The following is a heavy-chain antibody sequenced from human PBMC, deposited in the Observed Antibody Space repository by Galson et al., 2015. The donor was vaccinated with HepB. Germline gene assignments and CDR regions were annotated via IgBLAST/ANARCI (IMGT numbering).Heavy chain of an antibody. V-gene: IGHV1-3*01. CDR1: GYTFTSYA. CDR3: ARDRPPVGQIIAAAGADY. Sequence: SVKVSCKASGYTFTSYAMHWVRQAPGQRLEWMGWINAGNGNTKYSQKFQGRVTITRDTSASTAYMELSSLRSEDTAVYYCARDRPPVGQIIAAAGADYWGQGTLVTVSS. J-gene: IGHJ4*02. CDR2: INAGNGNT. D-gene: IGHD6-13*01.